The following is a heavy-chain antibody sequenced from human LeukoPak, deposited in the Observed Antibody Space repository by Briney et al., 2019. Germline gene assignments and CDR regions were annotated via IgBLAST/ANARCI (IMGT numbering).Heavy chain of an antibody. D-gene: IGHD6-19*01. CDR1: GGTFSSYA. J-gene: IGHJ4*02. CDR3: LKRKGAVAGHFDY. CDR2: LIPILGIA. V-gene: IGHV1-69*04. Sequence: SVKVSCKASGGTFSSYAISWVRQAPGQGLEWMGRLIPILGIANYAQKFQGRVTITADKSTSTAYMELSSLRSEDTAVYYCLKRKGAVAGHFDYWGQGTLVTVSS.